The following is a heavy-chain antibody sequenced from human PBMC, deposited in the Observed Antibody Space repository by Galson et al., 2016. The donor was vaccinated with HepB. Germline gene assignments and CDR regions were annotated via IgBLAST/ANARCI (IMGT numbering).Heavy chain of an antibody. J-gene: IGHJ4*02. V-gene: IGHV4-31*03. CDR3: ARGEDIVALDY. CDR2: IYHSGRT. Sequence: TLSLTCTVFGGSISSGGYYWNWIRQHPGKALQWIGNIYHSGRTSYNPSLKSRLTISVDTSKNQFSLNLTSVTAADAAVYYCARGEDIVALDYWGQGTQVTVSS. D-gene: IGHD5-12*01. CDR1: GGSISSGGYY.